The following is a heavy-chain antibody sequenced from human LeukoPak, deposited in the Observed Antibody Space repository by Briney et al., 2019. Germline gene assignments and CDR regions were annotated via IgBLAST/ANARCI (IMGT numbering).Heavy chain of an antibody. D-gene: IGHD1-14*01. J-gene: IGHJ4*02. CDR3: ARALRTNANDY. Sequence: SETLSLTCTVSGDSISGYYWSWIRQPPGKGLEWIGYISYSGSTNYNPSLKSRVTISIDTSKNQFSLKLSSVTAADTAVYYCARALRTNANDYWGQGTLVTVSS. V-gene: IGHV4-59*08. CDR1: GDSISGYY. CDR2: ISYSGST.